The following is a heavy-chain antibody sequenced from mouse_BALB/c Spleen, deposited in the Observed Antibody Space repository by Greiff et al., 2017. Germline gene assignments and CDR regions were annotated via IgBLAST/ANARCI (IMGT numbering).Heavy chain of an antibody. CDR1: GYSITSDYA. J-gene: IGHJ3*01. CDR3: ARGDGNYEWFAY. CDR2: ISYSGST. V-gene: IGHV3-2*02. D-gene: IGHD2-1*01. Sequence: DVKLQESGPGLVKPSQSLSLTCTVTGYSITSDYAWNWIRQFPGNKLEWMGYISYSGSTSYNPSLKSRISITRDTSKNQFFLQLNSVTTEDTATYYCARGDGNYEWFAYWGQGTLVTVSA.